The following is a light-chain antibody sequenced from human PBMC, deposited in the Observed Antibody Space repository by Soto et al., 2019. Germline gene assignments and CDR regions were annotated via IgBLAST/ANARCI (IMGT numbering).Light chain of an antibody. V-gene: IGKV3-15*01. Sequence: EIVMTQSPATLSVSPGERATLSCRASQIFSSNLAGYQQKPGQAPRLLIYGASTRATGIPARFSGSESGTEFTLTISSLQSEDFAVYYCQQYNSWPLTFGGGTKVEIK. CDR3: QQYNSWPLT. CDR1: QIFSSN. J-gene: IGKJ4*01. CDR2: GAS.